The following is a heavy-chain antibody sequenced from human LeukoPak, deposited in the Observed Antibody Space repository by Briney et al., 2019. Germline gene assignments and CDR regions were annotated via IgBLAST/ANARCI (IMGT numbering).Heavy chain of an antibody. J-gene: IGHJ6*03. Sequence: ASVKVSCKASGYTFTSYDINWVRQATGQGLEWMGWMNPNSGNTGYAQKFQGRVTMTRNTSISTAYMELSSLRSEDTAVYYCARGRKIAAARNRNYYYYMDVWGKGTTVTVSS. CDR2: MNPNSGNT. CDR1: GYTFTSYD. D-gene: IGHD6-13*01. CDR3: ARGRKIAAARNRNYYYYMDV. V-gene: IGHV1-8*01.